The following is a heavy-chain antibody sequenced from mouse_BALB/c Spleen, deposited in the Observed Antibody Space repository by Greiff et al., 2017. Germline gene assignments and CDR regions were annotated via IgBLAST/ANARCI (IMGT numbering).Heavy chain of an antibody. CDR2: IRSKSNNYAT. D-gene: IGHD2-4*01. Sequence: EVNLVESGGGLVQPKGSLKLSCAASGFTFNTYAMNWVRQAPGKGLEWVARIRSKSNNYATYYADSVKDRFTISRDDSQSMLYLQMNNLKTEDTAMYYCVRHYYDYYYAMDYWGQGTSVTVSS. CDR1: GFTFNTYA. V-gene: IGHV10-1*02. J-gene: IGHJ4*01. CDR3: VRHYYDYYYAMDY.